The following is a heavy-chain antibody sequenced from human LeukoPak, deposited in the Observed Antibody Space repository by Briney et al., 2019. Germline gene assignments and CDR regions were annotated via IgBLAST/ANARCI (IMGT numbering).Heavy chain of an antibody. CDR3: VSFYEAY. D-gene: IGHD2/OR15-2a*01. Sequence: GGSLRLSCAASGNYWMHWVRQAPGKGLVWVSHINSDGSWTSYADSVKGRFTISKDNAKNTVYLQMNNPRAEDTAVYYCVSFYEAYWGRGTLVTVSS. CDR1: GNYW. J-gene: IGHJ4*02. CDR2: INSDGSWT. V-gene: IGHV3-74*01.